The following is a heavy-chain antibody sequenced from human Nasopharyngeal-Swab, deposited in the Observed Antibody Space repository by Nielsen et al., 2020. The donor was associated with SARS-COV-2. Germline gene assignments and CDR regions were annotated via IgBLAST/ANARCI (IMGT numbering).Heavy chain of an antibody. V-gene: IGHV4-34*01. Sequence: SETLSLTCAVYGGSFSGYYWSWIRQPPGKGLEWIGEINHSGSTNYNPSLKSRVTISVDTSKNQFSLKLSSVTAADTAVYYCARGAVAGTVPRRFDPWGQGTLVAVSS. CDR2: INHSGST. CDR1: GGSFSGYY. J-gene: IGHJ5*02. D-gene: IGHD6-19*01. CDR3: ARGAVAGTVPRRFDP.